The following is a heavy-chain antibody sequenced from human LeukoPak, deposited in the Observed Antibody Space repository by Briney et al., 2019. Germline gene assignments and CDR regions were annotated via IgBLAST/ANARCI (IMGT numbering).Heavy chain of an antibody. CDR2: IWYDGSNK. CDR1: GFTFSRYG. V-gene: IGHV3-33*06. Sequence: GGSLRLSCGASGFTFSRYGMHWVRQAPGKGLEWVAIIWYDGSNKYYADSVKGRFTISRDNSKNTLYLQMNSLRAEDTAVYYCAKDTGGNAPYYFDYWGQGTLVTVSS. J-gene: IGHJ4*02. CDR3: AKDTGGNAPYYFDY. D-gene: IGHD4-23*01.